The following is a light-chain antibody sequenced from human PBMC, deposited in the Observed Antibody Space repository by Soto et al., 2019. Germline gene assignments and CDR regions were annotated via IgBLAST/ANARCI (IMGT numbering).Light chain of an antibody. CDR1: QGISNY. Sequence: DIQMTQSPSSVSASVGDRVTITCRASQGISNYLAWYQHKSGKAPRLLIHTASTSPSGVPSRFNGSGSGTDFTFTISNLQPEDVATYYCQKHNGGVLTFGGGTKVEI. CDR2: TAS. J-gene: IGKJ4*01. CDR3: QKHNGGVLT. V-gene: IGKV1-27*01.